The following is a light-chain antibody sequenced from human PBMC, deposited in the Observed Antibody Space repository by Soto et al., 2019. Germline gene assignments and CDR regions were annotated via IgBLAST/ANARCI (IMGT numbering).Light chain of an antibody. CDR1: QTVLFASNNKNY. CDR2: WAS. CDR3: QQYYTIPIT. V-gene: IGKV4-1*01. Sequence: ILLTQSPDSLAVSLGERATINCKSSQTVLFASNNKNYLAWYQQKPGQAPKLLIYWASARESGVPDRFSGSGSETDFNFTITSLQAEDVAVYYCQQYYTIPITFGGGTRWIS. J-gene: IGKJ4*01.